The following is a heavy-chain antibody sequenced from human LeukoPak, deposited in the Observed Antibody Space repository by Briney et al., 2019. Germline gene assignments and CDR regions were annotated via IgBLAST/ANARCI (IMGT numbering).Heavy chain of an antibody. V-gene: IGHV3-53*01. CDR3: AREWARENSGYYDDAFDV. CDR2: IYSGGST. CDR1: GFTVSSNY. Sequence: GGSLRLSCAASGFTVSSNYMSWVRQAPGKGLEWVSVIYSGGSTYYADSVKGRFTISRDNSKNTLYLQMNSLRAEDTAVYYCAREWARENSGYYDDAFDVWGQGTLVTVSS. J-gene: IGHJ3*01. D-gene: IGHD3-22*01.